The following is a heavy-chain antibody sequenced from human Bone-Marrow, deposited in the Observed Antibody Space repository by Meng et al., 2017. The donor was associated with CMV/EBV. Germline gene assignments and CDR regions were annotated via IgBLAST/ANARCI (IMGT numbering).Heavy chain of an antibody. CDR2: INPNSGGT. D-gene: IGHD2-2*02. CDR1: GYTFTGYY. CDR3: ARRREYCSSTSCYIGPRYYYYGMDV. V-gene: IGHV1-2*02. J-gene: IGHJ6*02. Sequence: ASVKVSCKASGYTFTGYYMHWVRQAPGQGLEWMGWINPNSGGTNYAQKFQGRVTMTRDTSISTAYMELRRLRSDDTAVYYCARRREYCSSTSCYIGPRYYYYGMDVWGQGTTVTVSS.